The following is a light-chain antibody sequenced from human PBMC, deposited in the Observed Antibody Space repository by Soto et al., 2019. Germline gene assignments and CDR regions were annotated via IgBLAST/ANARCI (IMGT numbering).Light chain of an antibody. CDR2: AAS. CDR1: QGIRND. J-gene: IGKJ3*01. Sequence: QMTQSPSSLSASVGDRVTITCRASQGIRNDLDWFQQKPGKAPKLLIYAASNLQSGVPARFSGSGSGTDFTLTISSLQPEDFATYYCLQKYFYPFTFGPGTKVDIK. V-gene: IGKV1-6*01. CDR3: LQKYFYPFT.